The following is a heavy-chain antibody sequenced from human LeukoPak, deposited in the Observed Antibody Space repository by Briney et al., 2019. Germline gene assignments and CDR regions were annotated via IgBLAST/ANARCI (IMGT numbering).Heavy chain of an antibody. D-gene: IGHD5-24*01. CDR2: ISGSGGST. V-gene: IGHV3-23*01. J-gene: IGHJ4*02. CDR3: AGNNLRGLYGIATIRDY. Sequence: GGSLRLSCAASGFTFSSYAMSWVRQAPGKGLEWVSAISGSGGSTYYADSVKGRFTISRDNSKNTLYLQMNSLRAEDTAVYYCAGNNLRGLYGIATIRDYWGQGTLVTVSS. CDR1: GFTFSSYA.